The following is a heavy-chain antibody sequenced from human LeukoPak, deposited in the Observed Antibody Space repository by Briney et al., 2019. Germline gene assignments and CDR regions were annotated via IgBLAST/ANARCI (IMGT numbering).Heavy chain of an antibody. D-gene: IGHD6-19*01. V-gene: IGHV1-18*01. CDR1: GYTFTSYG. CDR2: ISAYNGNT. CDR3: ARDFRVWQWLVLGY. J-gene: IGHJ4*02. Sequence: ASVKVSCKASGYTFTSYGISWVRQAPGQGLEWMGWISAYNGNTNYAQKLQGRVTMTTDTSTSTAYMELRSLRSDGTAVYYCARDFRVWQWLVLGYWGQGTLVTVSS.